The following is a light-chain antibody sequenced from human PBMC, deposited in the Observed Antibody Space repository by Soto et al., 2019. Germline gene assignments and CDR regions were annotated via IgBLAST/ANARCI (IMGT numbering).Light chain of an antibody. CDR1: QSVSSN. J-gene: IGKJ1*01. V-gene: IGKV3-15*01. CDR3: QQYNNWPRT. CDR2: GAS. Sequence: EIVMTQSPATLSVSPGERATLSCRASQSVSSNLAWYQQEPGQARRLLIYGASTRATGIPASFSGSGSGTEFPLTISSLQSEHFAVYYCQQYNNWPRTFGQGTKVDTK.